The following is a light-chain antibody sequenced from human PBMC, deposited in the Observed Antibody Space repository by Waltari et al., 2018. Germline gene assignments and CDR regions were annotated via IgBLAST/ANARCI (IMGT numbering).Light chain of an antibody. Sequence: QSALTQPASVSGSPGQSVTIYCTGSRSDVGAYNSVSWYQQYPGSAPNLIIYDVNQRPSGVPSRFSASKSANTASLTISGLQADDEAIYSCASHSTSNTWLFGGGTRLTVL. V-gene: IGLV2-14*03. CDR1: RSDVGAYNS. CDR2: DVN. J-gene: IGLJ3*02. CDR3: ASHSTSNTWL.